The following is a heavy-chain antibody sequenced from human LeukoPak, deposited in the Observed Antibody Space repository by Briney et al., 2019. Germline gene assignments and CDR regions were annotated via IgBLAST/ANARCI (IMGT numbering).Heavy chain of an antibody. J-gene: IGHJ4*02. CDR2: IRYDGSNK. CDR3: ATSGYSGYDYMGLRY. D-gene: IGHD5-12*01. V-gene: IGHV3-30*02. Sequence: GGSLNSSRQAPGSTFSSYGMHWFRQAQGKGLGWVAFIRYDGSNKYYADSVKGRFTISRDNSKNTLYLQMNSLRAEDTAVYYCATSGYSGYDYMGLRYWGQGTLVTVSS. CDR1: GSTFSSYG.